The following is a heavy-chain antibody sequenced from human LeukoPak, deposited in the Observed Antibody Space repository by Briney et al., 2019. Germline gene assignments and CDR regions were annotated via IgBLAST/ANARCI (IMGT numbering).Heavy chain of an antibody. J-gene: IGHJ4*02. CDR1: GFTFSSYA. V-gene: IGHV3-30-3*01. CDR2: ISYDGSNK. Sequence: PGGSLRLSCAASGFTFSSYAMHWVRQAPGKGLEWVAVISYDGSNKYYADSVKGRFTISRDNSKNTLYLQMNSLRAEDTAVYYCAREVDYVDYWGQGTLVTVSS. CDR3: AREVDYVDY.